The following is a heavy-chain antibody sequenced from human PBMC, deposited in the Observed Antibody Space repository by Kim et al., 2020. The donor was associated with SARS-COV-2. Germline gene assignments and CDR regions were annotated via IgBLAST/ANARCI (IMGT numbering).Heavy chain of an antibody. CDR1: GGSVSNSEYY. CDR2: LYNTGSP. Sequence: SETLSLTCAVSGGSVSNSEYYWNWIRQSPGKGLEWLGYLYNTGSPFYNPSLKSRATMSIDTSKNQFSLRLNSVTAADTAVYYCARGQGFGEFFEYYFDFWGQGTLVTVSS. D-gene: IGHD3-3*01. J-gene: IGHJ4*02. V-gene: IGHV4-30-4*01. CDR3: ARGQGFGEFFEYYFDF.